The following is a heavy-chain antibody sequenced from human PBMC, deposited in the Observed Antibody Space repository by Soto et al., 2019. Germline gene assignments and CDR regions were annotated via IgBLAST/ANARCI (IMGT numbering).Heavy chain of an antibody. CDR3: VRDLHYYDSSGYYPFNDY. Sequence: GGSLRLSCAASGFTFSSYSMNWVRQAPGKGLEWVSSISSSSSYIYYADSVKGRFTISRDNAKNSLYLQMNSLRAEDTAVYYCVRDLHYYDSSGYYPFNDYWGQGTLVTVSS. J-gene: IGHJ4*02. CDR1: GFTFSSYS. CDR2: ISSSSSYI. V-gene: IGHV3-21*01. D-gene: IGHD3-22*01.